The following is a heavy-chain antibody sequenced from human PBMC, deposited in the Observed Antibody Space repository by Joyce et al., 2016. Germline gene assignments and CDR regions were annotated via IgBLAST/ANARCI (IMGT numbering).Heavy chain of an antibody. Sequence: EVQLLESGGGLVQPGGSLRLSCAAYGFTFSNYAMSWVRQAPGKGLEWVSAISGSAGSTSPAESVKGRFTISRDNSKNTLYLQMNSLRAEDTAVYYCAKFPGGGWAEYFQHWGQGTLVTVSS. J-gene: IGHJ1*01. D-gene: IGHD6-19*01. CDR2: ISGSAGST. CDR3: AKFPGGGWAEYFQH. V-gene: IGHV3-23*01. CDR1: GFTFSNYA.